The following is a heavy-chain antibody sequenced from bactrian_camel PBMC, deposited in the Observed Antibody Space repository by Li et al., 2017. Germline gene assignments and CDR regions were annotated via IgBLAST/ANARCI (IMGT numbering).Heavy chain of an antibody. D-gene: IGHD6*01. J-gene: IGHJ4*01. CDR2: VSTLGGAT. CDR1: AFTTY. CDR3: AIGGATPCTVRGGSMPYDY. V-gene: IGHV3S40*01. Sequence: QLVESGGDLVQPGGSLRLSCATAAFTTYMSWVRQAAGEEREEVACVSTLGGATYYARSVKGRFTISRKEKNKADLQMNALKPEDAAMYYCAIGGATPCTVRGGSMPYDYWGQGTQVTVS.